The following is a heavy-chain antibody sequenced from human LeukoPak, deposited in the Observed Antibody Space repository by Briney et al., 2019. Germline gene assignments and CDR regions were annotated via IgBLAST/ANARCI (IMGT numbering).Heavy chain of an antibody. J-gene: IGHJ5*02. CDR3: ARAGLVDWFDP. Sequence: GGSLRLSCAASGFTFSSYWMSWVRQAPGKWLEWVANIKQDGSEKYYVDSVKGRFTISRDNAKNSLYLQMNSLRAEDTAVYYCARAGLVDWFDPWGQGTLVTVSS. CDR1: GFTFSSYW. V-gene: IGHV3-7*03. CDR2: IKQDGSEK. D-gene: IGHD3-16*01.